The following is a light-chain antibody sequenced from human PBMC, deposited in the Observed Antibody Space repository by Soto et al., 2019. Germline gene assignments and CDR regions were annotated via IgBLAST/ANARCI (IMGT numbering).Light chain of an antibody. Sequence: DYQMTQSPSSLSASVGDSVTITCRASQSITTYLNWYQQRPGKAPNLLVYGTSSLQSGVPSRFSGSESGTDYTLTISSLQPEDSATYYCQQTYSAPWTFGQGTTVGIK. CDR1: QSITTY. J-gene: IGKJ1*01. CDR2: GTS. V-gene: IGKV1-39*01. CDR3: QQTYSAPWT.